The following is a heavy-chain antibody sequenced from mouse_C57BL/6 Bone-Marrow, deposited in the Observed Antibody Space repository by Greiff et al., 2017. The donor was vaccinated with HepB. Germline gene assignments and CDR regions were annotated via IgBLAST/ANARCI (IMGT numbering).Heavy chain of an antibody. CDR2: IDPENGDT. J-gene: IGHJ3*01. CDR3: TTGLRSFAY. V-gene: IGHV14-4*01. D-gene: IGHD1-1*01. CDR1: GFNIKDDY. Sequence: VQLKESGAELVRPGASVKLSCTASGFNIKDDYMHWVKQRPEQGLEWIGWIDPENGDTEYASKFQGKATITADTSSNTAYLQLSSLTSEDTAVYYCTTGLRSFAYWGQGTLVTVSA.